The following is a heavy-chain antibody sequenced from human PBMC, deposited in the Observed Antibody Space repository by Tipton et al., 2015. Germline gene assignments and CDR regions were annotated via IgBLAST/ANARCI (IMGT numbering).Heavy chain of an antibody. CDR3: AREQSSGESQRFDWFDP. D-gene: IGHD3-10*01. V-gene: IGHV4-39*07. J-gene: IGHJ5*02. CDR1: GGSISSRSYY. CDR2: IYYSGNT. Sequence: TLSLTCTVSGGSISSRSYYWGWIRQPPGKGLEWIWSIYYSGNTYYNPSLKSRVTMSRDTSKNQFSLNLSSVTAADTAVYYCAREQSSGESQRFDWFDPWGQGTLVTVSS.